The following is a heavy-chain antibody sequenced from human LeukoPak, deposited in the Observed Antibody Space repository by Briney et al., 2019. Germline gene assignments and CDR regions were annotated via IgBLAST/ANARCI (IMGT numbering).Heavy chain of an antibody. J-gene: IGHJ4*02. D-gene: IGHD6-13*01. CDR2: TIPLFDTA. V-gene: IGHV1-69*01. Sequence: SVKVSCKASGGTFSNYAISWVRQAPGQGLEWMGGTIPLFDTANYAQKFQGRVTITADEPTSTAYMELSGLRSEDTAVYYCARETRKNAAGGTDFFDYWGQGTLVTVSS. CDR1: GGTFSNYA. CDR3: ARETRKNAAGGTDFFDY.